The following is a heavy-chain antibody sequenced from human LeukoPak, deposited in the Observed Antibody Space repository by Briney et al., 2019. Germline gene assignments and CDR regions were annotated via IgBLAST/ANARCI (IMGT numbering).Heavy chain of an antibody. Sequence: GGSLRLSCAASGFTVSSNYMSWVRQAPGKGLEWVSVIYSGGSTYYADSVKGRFTISRDNSKNTLYLQMNSLRAEDTAVYYCARAYCTTISCYSHDAFDIWGQGTMVTVSS. D-gene: IGHD2-2*01. V-gene: IGHV3-66*01. J-gene: IGHJ3*02. CDR3: ARAYCTTISCYSHDAFDI. CDR2: IYSGGST. CDR1: GFTVSSNY.